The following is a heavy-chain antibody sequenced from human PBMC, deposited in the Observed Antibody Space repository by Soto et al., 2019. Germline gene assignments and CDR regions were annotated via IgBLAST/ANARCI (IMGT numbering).Heavy chain of an antibody. V-gene: IGHV5-51*01. D-gene: IGHD2-2*01. CDR2: IYPGDSDT. Sequence: PGESLKISCKGSGYSFTSYWIGWVRQMPGKGLEWMGIIYPGDSDTRYSPSFQGQVTISADKSISTAYLQWSSLKASDTAMYYCATPTNATGYYYYGMDVWGQGTTVTVSS. CDR1: GYSFTSYW. CDR3: ATPTNATGYYYYGMDV. J-gene: IGHJ6*02.